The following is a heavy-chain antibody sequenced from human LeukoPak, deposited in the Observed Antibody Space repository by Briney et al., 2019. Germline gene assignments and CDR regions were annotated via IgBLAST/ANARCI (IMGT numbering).Heavy chain of an antibody. J-gene: IGHJ4*02. D-gene: IGHD2-2*01. CDR2: ISSSSSYI. CDR1: GFTFSSYS. CDR3: ARVKPAATPRVPFDY. Sequence: PGGSLRLSCAASGFTFSSYSMNWVRQAPGKGLEWVSSISSSSSYIYYADSVKGRFTISRDNAKNSLYLQMNSLRAEDTAVYYCARVKPAATPRVPFDYWGQGTLVTVSS. V-gene: IGHV3-21*01.